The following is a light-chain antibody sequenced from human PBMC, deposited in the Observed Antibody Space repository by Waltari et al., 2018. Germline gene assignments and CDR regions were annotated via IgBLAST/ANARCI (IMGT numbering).Light chain of an antibody. V-gene: IGLV1-40*01. CDR2: GGK. CDR1: WSNIGVGSD. CDR3: QSYDTSLGVV. Sequence: QSVLTQPPSVSGAPGQRVTISCPGSWSNIGVGSDVHWYQQRPGTAPTLLVYGGKSPPPGVPDPVFGSKSCTSAPLAIPGLQPEDEADYYCQSYDTSLGVVFGGGTKLTVL. J-gene: IGLJ2*01.